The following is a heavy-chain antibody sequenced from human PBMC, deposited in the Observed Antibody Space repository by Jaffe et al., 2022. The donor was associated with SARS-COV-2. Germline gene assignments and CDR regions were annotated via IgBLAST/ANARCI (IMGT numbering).Heavy chain of an antibody. CDR2: IYSKTSGGTA. J-gene: IGHJ4*02. CDR3: TTDLYNL. CDR1: GFTFTSAW. D-gene: IGHD1-1*01. Sequence: EVQLVDSGGGSVKSGGSLRLSCEASGFTFTSAWMTWVRQAPGKGLEWVGRIYSKTSGGTADYAAPVKGRFTISREDSKNMLYLQMNSLQSEDTAVYYCTTDLYNLWAQGTLVTVSS. V-gene: IGHV3-15*01.